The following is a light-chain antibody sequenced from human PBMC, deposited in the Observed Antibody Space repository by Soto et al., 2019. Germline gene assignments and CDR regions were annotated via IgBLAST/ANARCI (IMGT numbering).Light chain of an antibody. J-gene: IGLJ1*01. CDR1: SSDVGGYNF. V-gene: IGLV2-14*03. Sequence: QSALTQPASVSASPGQSITISCTGTSSDVGGYNFVSWYQQHAGKVPKRILYDVSKRPSGVSNRFSGSKSGNTASLTISGLQAEDEADYYCSSYTRGSTYVFGTGTKLTVL. CDR3: SSYTRGSTYV. CDR2: DVS.